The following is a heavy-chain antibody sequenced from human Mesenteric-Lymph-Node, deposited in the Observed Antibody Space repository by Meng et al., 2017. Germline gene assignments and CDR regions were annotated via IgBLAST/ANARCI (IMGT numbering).Heavy chain of an antibody. CDR2: VNAASGNA. Sequence: QGHLVQSGAEVKNAGAPGKGSCKTSGYSFTTYGIHWVRQAPGQSLEWMGWVNAASGNARYSQKFQDRVTINRDTSASSAYMEVSSLRSEDTAVYYCAKSSLHAGTLYFDSWGQGTLVTVSS. D-gene: IGHD2-21*02. J-gene: IGHJ4*02. CDR1: GYSFTTYG. V-gene: IGHV1-3*01. CDR3: AKSSLHAGTLYFDS.